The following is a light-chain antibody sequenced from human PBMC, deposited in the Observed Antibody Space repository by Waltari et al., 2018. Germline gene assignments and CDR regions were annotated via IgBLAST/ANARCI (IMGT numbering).Light chain of an antibody. CDR1: QSLVHTDGHTY. CDR2: KVS. V-gene: IGKV2-30*02. J-gene: IGKJ1*01. CDR3: MQATNWPLT. Sequence: DVVMTQSPLSLPVYLGQPASIPCRSSQSLVHTDGHTYLNWFQQRPGQSPRRLIYKVSNRDSGVPDIFSGSGSDTAFTLKISRVEAEDVGIYYCMQATNWPLTFGQGTKVEIQ.